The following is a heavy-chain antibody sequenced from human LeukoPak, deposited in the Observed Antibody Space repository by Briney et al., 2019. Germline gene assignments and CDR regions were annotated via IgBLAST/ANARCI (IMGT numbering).Heavy chain of an antibody. V-gene: IGHV4-61*09. CDR1: GGSISSGFYD. D-gene: IGHD3-10*01. CDR3: TKGRGI. J-gene: IGHJ4*02. Sequence: MPSETLSLTCTVSGGSISSGFYDWYWIRQPAGKGLEWIGHIYTSKSMNYNPSLKSRVTISADTSKNQFSLKLTSVTAADTAVYYCTKGRGIWGQGTLVTVSS. CDR2: IYTSKSM.